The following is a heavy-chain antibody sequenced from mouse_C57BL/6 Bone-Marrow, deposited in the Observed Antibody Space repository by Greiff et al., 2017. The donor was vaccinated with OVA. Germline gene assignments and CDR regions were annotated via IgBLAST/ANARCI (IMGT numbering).Heavy chain of an antibody. CDR3: ARGKRYGFMDY. D-gene: IGHD2-2*01. Sequence: EVKLVESGGGLVKPGGSLKLSCAASGFTFSDYGMHWVRQAPEKGLEWVAYISSGSSTIYYADTVKGRFTITRDNAKNILFLQMTSLRSEDTAMDYCARGKRYGFMDYWGQGTSVTVSS. V-gene: IGHV5-17*01. CDR2: ISSGSSTI. CDR1: GFTFSDYG. J-gene: IGHJ4*01.